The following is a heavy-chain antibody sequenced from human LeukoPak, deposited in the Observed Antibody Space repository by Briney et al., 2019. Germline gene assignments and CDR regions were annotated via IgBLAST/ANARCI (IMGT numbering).Heavy chain of an antibody. CDR3: ARDRGYGGVGTDY. CDR1: GGSISSGGYY. V-gene: IGHV4-31*03. J-gene: IGHJ4*02. CDR2: IYYSGST. Sequence: PSEALSLTCTVSGGSISSGGYYWSWIRQHPGKGLEWIGYIYYSGSTYYNPSLKSRVTISVDTSKNQFSLKLSSVTAADTAVYYCARDRGYGGVGTDYWGQGTLVTVSS. D-gene: IGHD5-18*01.